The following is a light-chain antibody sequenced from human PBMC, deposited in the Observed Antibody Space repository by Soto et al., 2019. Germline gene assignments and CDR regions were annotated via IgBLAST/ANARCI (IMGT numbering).Light chain of an antibody. CDR2: AAS. CDR3: QQRYSTPYT. Sequence: DIQMTQSPSSLSASVGDRVTITCRASQSISSYLDWYQQKPGKAPTLLIYAASSLQSGIPSRFSGSGSGTDFTLTISSLQPEDFATYYCQQRYSTPYTFGQGTKVEIK. CDR1: QSISSY. V-gene: IGKV1-39*01. J-gene: IGKJ2*01.